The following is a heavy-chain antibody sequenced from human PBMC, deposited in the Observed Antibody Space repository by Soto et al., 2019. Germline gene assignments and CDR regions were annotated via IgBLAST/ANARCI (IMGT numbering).Heavy chain of an antibody. CDR1: GYTFTSSA. CDR3: ARDSGLYSSGWYDVHYYGMDV. J-gene: IGHJ6*02. Sequence: SVKVSCKASGYTFTSSAISWVRQAPGQGLEWMGWISPYNGNTHFAQKFQGRVTMATDTSTSTAYMELRSLISDDTAVYYCARDSGLYSSGWYDVHYYGMDVWGQGTTVTVTS. V-gene: IGHV1-18*01. CDR2: ISPYNGNT. D-gene: IGHD6-19*01.